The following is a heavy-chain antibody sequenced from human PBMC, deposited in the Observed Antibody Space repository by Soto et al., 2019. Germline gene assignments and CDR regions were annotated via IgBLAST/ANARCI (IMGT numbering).Heavy chain of an antibody. CDR1: GFTFSSYA. D-gene: IGHD6-13*01. J-gene: IGHJ6*02. Sequence: QVPLVESGGGVVQPGRSLRLSCAASGFTFSSYAMHWVRQAPGKGLEWVAVISYDGSNKYYADSVKGRFTISRDNSKTPLYLQMNSLRAEDTAVYYCARDEGSSWYYYYYGMDVWGQGTTVTVSS. V-gene: IGHV3-30-3*01. CDR3: ARDEGSSWYYYYYGMDV. CDR2: ISYDGSNK.